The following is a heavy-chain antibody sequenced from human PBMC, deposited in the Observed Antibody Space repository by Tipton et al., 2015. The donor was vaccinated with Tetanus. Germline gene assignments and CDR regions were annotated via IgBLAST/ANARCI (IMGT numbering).Heavy chain of an antibody. CDR1: GFTFSSYA. CDR3: AKEKFNGIAVAGTPGDY. CDR2: ISGSGGST. V-gene: IGHV3-23*01. D-gene: IGHD6-19*01. Sequence: SLRLSCAASGFTFSSYAMSWVRQAPGKGLEWVSAISGSGGSTYYADSVKGRFTISRDNSKNTLYLQMNSLRAEDTAVYYCAKEKFNGIAVAGTPGDYWGQGTLVTVSS. J-gene: IGHJ4*02.